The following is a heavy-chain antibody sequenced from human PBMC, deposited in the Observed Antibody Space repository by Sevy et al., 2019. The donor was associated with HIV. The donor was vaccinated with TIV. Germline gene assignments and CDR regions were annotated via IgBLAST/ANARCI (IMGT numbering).Heavy chain of an antibody. V-gene: IGHV3-33*01. Sequence: GGSLRLSCAASGFTFSSYGMHWVRRAPGKGLEWVALTWYDGSTKFYADSVKGRFTISRDNSKNILSLQMNSLRADDTAVYYYARVRSIYVDTTHYYAMDVWGQGTTVTVSS. CDR3: ARVRSIYVDTTHYYAMDV. CDR2: TWYDGSTK. J-gene: IGHJ6*02. D-gene: IGHD5-18*01. CDR1: GFTFSSYG.